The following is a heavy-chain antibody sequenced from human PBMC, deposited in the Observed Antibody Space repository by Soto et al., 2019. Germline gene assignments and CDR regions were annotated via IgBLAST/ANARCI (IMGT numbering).Heavy chain of an antibody. J-gene: IGHJ6*02. CDR2: ISYDGTNK. D-gene: IGHD4-17*01. V-gene: IGHV3-30*18. CDR1: GFTFSTYG. CDR3: AKDLQSYGDYDYYCYGMDV. Sequence: QVQLVESGGGEVQPGRSLTISCAASGFTFSTYGMHWVRQTPGKGLEWGAVISYDGTNKFYSDSVKGQVTISRDNFKNTLTLQINSLRADDTAVYYCAKDLQSYGDYDYYCYGMDVWGLGTRVTVSS.